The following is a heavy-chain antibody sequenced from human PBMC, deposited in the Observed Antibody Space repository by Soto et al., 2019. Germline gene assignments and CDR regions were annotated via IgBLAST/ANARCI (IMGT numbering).Heavy chain of an antibody. V-gene: IGHV4-39*01. CDR1: GDSISRSPYY. Sequence: PSETLSLTCTVSGDSISRSPYYWAWIRQPPGKGLEWIGSMSYSGSTYYNPSLKSRVTIFIDTPKNQLSLKLTSVTAADTAVYYCSRRAPEGFDPWGQGTLVTVPQ. CDR2: MSYSGST. J-gene: IGHJ5*02. CDR3: SRRAPEGFDP.